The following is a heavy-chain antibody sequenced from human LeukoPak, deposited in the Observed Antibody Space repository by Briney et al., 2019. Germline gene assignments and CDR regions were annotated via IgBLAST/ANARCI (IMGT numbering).Heavy chain of an antibody. CDR3: ARGVSAGRSTEFDP. V-gene: IGHV4-39*01. D-gene: IGHD3-10*01. Sequence: SETLSLTCTVSGGSISSSSYYWGWIRQPPGKGLEWIGSIYYSGSTYYNPSLKSRVTISVDTSKNQFSLKLSSVTAADTAVYYCARGVSAGRSTEFDPWGQGTLVTVSS. J-gene: IGHJ5*02. CDR2: IYYSGST. CDR1: GGSISSSSYY.